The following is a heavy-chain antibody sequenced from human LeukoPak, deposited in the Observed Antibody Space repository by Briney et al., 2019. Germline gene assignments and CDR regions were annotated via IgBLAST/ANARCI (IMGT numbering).Heavy chain of an antibody. CDR2: IYTSGST. CDR3: ARGWKYRNGYTVTELGSGYFDY. D-gene: IGHD5-18*01. V-gene: IGHV4-4*07. CDR1: SGSISNYY. Sequence: PSETLSLTCTVSSGSISNYYWSWIRQPAGKGLEWIGRIYTSGSTTYNPSLKSRLTISIDTSKNQFSLKLSSVTAADTAVYYCARGWKYRNGYTVTELGSGYFDYWGQGTLVTVSS. J-gene: IGHJ4*02.